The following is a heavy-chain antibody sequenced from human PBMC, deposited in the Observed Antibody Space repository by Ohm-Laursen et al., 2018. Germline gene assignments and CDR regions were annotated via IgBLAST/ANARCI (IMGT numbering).Heavy chain of an antibody. V-gene: IGHV3-11*04. J-gene: IGHJ4*02. CDR2: ISSSGSTI. CDR3: VRDRRGGSIELRA. D-gene: IGHD6-6*01. CDR1: GFTFSDYY. Sequence: SLRLSCAASGFTFSDYYMRWIRQAPGKGLEWVSYISSSGSTIYYADSVRGRFTIYRDNAKNSLYLQMNSLRAEDTAVYYCVRDRRGGSIELRAGGQGALVTVSS.